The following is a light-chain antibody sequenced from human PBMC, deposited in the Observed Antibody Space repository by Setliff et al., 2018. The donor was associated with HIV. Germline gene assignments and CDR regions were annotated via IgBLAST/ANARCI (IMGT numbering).Light chain of an antibody. CDR2: EVS. V-gene: IGLV2-14*01. CDR3: SSYTTRSTLV. J-gene: IGLJ1*01. CDR1: SSDVGGYNY. Sequence: QSVLTQPASVSGSPGQSITISCTGTSSDVGGYNYVSWYQQHPGKAPKLMIYEVSNRPSGVSNRLSGSKSGNTASLSISGLQAEDEADYYCSSYTTRSTLVFGTGTKVT.